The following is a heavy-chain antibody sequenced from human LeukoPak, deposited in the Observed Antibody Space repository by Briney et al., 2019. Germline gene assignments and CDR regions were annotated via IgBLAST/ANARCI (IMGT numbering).Heavy chain of an antibody. CDR2: ISYDGNNK. CDR1: GFTFSSYA. V-gene: IGHV3-30-3*01. D-gene: IGHD6-19*01. CDR3: ARDFSPYTNGWYAGY. Sequence: GQSLRLSCTVSGFTFSSYAIHWVRQAPGKGLEWVAVISYDGNNKYYADSVRGRFTISRDNSKDTLYLQMNSLRAEDTAVYYCARDFSPYTNGWYAGYWGQGTLVTVSS. J-gene: IGHJ4*02.